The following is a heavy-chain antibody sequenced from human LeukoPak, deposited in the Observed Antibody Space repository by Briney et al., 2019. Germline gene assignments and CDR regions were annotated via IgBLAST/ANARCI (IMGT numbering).Heavy chain of an antibody. V-gene: IGHV3-23*01. D-gene: IGHD3/OR15-3a*01. Sequence: GGSPRLSCAVSGITLNNYGMTWVRQAPGKGLEWVAGISDRGGSTKYADSVKGRFTISRDNPKNTLYLQMNSLRAEDTAVYFCAKRGVVIRVILVGFHKEAYYFESWGQGALVTVSS. CDR1: GITLNNYG. CDR2: ISDRGGST. J-gene: IGHJ4*02. CDR3: AKRGVVIRVILVGFHKEAYYFES.